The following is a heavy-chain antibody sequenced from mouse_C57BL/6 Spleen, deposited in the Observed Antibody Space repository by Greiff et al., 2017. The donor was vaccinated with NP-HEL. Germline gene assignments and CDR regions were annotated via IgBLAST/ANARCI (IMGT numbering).Heavy chain of an antibody. CDR2: IHPNSGST. CDR3: ARPFYYGSSYYAMDY. CDR1: GYTFTSYW. V-gene: IGHV1-64*01. Sequence: VKLQQPGAELVKPGASVKLSCKASGYTFTSYWMHWVKQRPGQGLEWIGMIHPNSGSTNYNEKFKSKATLTVDKSSSTAYMQLSSLTSEDSAVYYCARPFYYGSSYYAMDYWGQGTSVTVSS. D-gene: IGHD1-1*01. J-gene: IGHJ4*01.